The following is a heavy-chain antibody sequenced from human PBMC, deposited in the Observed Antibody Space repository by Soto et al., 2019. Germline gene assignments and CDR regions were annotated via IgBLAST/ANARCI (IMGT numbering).Heavy chain of an antibody. D-gene: IGHD3-10*01. CDR3: ARSRSGAVADSFDF. J-gene: IGHJ4*02. CDR2: ISKDGSHK. Sequence: LRLSCAASGFSFSRYAIHWVRQAPGKGLEWVAVISKDGSHKYYLESVKGRFTISRDNSKNILSLQMNSLRDEDTAVYYCARSRSGAVADSFDFWGQGTLVTVSS. V-gene: IGHV3-30*04. CDR1: GFSFSRYA.